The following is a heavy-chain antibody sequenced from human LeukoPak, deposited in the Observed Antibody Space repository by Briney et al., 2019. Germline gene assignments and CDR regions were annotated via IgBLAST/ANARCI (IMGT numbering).Heavy chain of an antibody. CDR1: GGSISSYY. CDR3: ARERITISLGGYYYMDV. CDR2: IYYSGST. V-gene: IGHV4-59*12. D-gene: IGHD3-9*01. Sequence: SETLSLTCTVSGGSISSYYWSWIRQPPGEGLEWIGYIYYSGSTNYNPSPKSPVTISVDTAKDQFSLKLSSVTAADTAVYYCARERITISLGGYYYMDVWGKGTTVTISS. J-gene: IGHJ6*03.